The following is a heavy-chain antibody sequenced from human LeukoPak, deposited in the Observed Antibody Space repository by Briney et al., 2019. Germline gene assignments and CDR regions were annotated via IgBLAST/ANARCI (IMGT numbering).Heavy chain of an antibody. V-gene: IGHV4-59*08. Sequence: PSETLSLTCTVSGGSISSYYWSWIRQPPGKGLEWIGYIYYSGSTNYNPSLKSPVTISVDTSKNQFSLKLSSVTAADTAVYYCARRLPYDFWSGDAFDIWGQGTMVTVSS. D-gene: IGHD3-3*01. J-gene: IGHJ3*02. CDR2: IYYSGST. CDR3: ARRLPYDFWSGDAFDI. CDR1: GGSISSYY.